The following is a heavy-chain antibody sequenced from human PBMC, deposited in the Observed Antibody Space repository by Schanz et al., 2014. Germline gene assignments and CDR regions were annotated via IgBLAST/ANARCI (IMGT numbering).Heavy chain of an antibody. CDR2: ISSSGTTI. CDR3: ARDPGVSEEGGGRGLAT. Sequence: EVQLVESGGGLVQPGGSLRLSCAASGFTFSSYSMNWVRQAPRKGLEWLSYISSSGTTIYYADSVKGRFTVSRDNAKNSLYLQMDSLRDEDTAVYYCARDPGVSEEGGGRGLATWGQGTLVTVSS. J-gene: IGHJ5*02. D-gene: IGHD3-16*01. V-gene: IGHV3-48*02. CDR1: GFTFSSYS.